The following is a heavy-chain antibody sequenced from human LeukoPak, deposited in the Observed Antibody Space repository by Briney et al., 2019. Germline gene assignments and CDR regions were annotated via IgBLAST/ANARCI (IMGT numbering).Heavy chain of an antibody. CDR2: IYYSGNS. D-gene: IGHD6-19*01. CDR1: GGSISSYH. V-gene: IGHV4-59*08. J-gene: IGHJ4*02. Sequence: SETLSLTCTVSGGSISSYHWSWIRQPPGRGLEWIGYIYYSGNSNYNPALKTRVTISVDTSKNQFSLKLSPVTAADTAVYYCARLSYSSGWSNFDYWGQGTLVTVSS. CDR3: ARLSYSSGWSNFDY.